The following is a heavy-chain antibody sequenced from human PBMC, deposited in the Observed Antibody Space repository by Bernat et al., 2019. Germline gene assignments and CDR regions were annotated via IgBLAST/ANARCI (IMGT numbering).Heavy chain of an antibody. CDR2: IYYSGST. CDR1: GGSISSYY. CDR3: ARDQIAVAGTNWYFDL. D-gene: IGHD6-19*01. V-gene: IGHV4-59*01. J-gene: IGHJ2*01. Sequence: QVQLQESGPGLVKPSETLSLTCTVSGGSISSYYWSWIRQPPGKGLEWIGYIYYSGSTNYNPSLKSRVTISVDTSKNQCSLKLSSVTAADTAVYYCARDQIAVAGTNWYFDLWGRGTLVTVSS.